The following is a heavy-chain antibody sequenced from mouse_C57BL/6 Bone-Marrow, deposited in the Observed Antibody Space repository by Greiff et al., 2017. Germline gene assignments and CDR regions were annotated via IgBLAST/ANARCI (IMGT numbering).Heavy chain of an antibody. V-gene: IGHV5-6*01. CDR3: ARLDSSGYFDY. D-gene: IGHD3-2*02. Sequence: EVQLVESGGDLVKPGGSLKLSCAASGFTFSSYGMSWVRPTPDKRLEWVATISSGGSYTYYPDSVKGRFTISRDNAKNTLYLQMSSLKSEDTAMYYCARLDSSGYFDYWGQGTTLTVSS. J-gene: IGHJ2*01. CDR2: ISSGGSYT. CDR1: GFTFSSYG.